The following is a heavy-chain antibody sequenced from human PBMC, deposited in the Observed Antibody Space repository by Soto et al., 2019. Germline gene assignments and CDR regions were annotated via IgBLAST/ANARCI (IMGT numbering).Heavy chain of an antibody. J-gene: IGHJ4*02. CDR1: GYTLNSYC. D-gene: IGHD6-13*01. V-gene: IGHV1-18*01. CDR3: ARVAAAGTIDY. Sequence: APVKVSCKASGYTLNSYCISWGLLALGQGLEWMGWISAYNGNTNYAQKLQGRVTMTTDTSTSTAYMELRSLRSDDTAVYYCARVAAAGTIDYWGQGTLVTVSS. CDR2: ISAYNGNT.